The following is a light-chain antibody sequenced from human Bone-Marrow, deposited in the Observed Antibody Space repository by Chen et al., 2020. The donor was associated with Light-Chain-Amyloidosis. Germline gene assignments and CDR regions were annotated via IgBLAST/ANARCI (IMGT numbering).Light chain of an antibody. CDR1: SSDVGGDNH. CDR3: SSDTITNTLV. CDR2: EVT. Sequence: QSALTQPASVSGSPGQSTTIPCTGTSSDVGGDNHVSWYQQHPDKAPKLMIYEVTNRPSWVPDRFSGSKSDTTASLTISGLQTEDEADYFCSSDTITNTLVFGSGTRVTVL. J-gene: IGLJ1*01. V-gene: IGLV2-14*01.